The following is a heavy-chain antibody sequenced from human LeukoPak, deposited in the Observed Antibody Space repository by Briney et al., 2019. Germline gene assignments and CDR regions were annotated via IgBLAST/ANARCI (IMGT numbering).Heavy chain of an antibody. CDR2: ISSSSSYI. Sequence: GGSLRLSCAASGFTFSSYSMNWVRQAPGKGLEWVSSISSSSSYIYYADSVKGRFTISRDNAKNSLYLQMNSLRAEDTAVYYCARGIVATIKGGCYFDYWGQGTLVTVSS. CDR3: ARGIVATIKGGCYFDY. V-gene: IGHV3-21*01. D-gene: IGHD5-12*01. CDR1: GFTFSSYS. J-gene: IGHJ4*02.